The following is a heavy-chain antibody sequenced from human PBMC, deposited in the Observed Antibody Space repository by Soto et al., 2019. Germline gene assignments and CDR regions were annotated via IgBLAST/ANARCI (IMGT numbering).Heavy chain of an antibody. J-gene: IGHJ4*02. D-gene: IGHD6-19*01. CDR1: GGTFSSYA. V-gene: IGHV1-69*13. CDR3: ASSDSGWYFDY. Sequence: GASVKVSCKASGGTFSSYAISWVRQAPGQGLEWMGGIIPIFGTANYAQKFQGRVTITADESTSTAYMELSSLRSEDTAVYYCASSDSGWYFDYWGQGTLVTVSS. CDR2: IIPIFGTA.